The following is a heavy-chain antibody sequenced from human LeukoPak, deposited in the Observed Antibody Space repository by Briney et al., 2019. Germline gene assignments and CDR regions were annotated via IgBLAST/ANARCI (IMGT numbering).Heavy chain of an antibody. D-gene: IGHD1-26*01. J-gene: IGHJ4*02. CDR1: GFTFNTYG. Sequence: GGTLRLSCAASGFTFNTYGMSWVRQAPGKGLEWLSALSGSGDRTYYADSVKGRFTISRDNSKNTLYLQMNSLRAEDTAVYSCAKDRVGALLYFDSWGQGILVTVSS. CDR2: LSGSGDRT. V-gene: IGHV3-23*01. CDR3: AKDRVGALLYFDS.